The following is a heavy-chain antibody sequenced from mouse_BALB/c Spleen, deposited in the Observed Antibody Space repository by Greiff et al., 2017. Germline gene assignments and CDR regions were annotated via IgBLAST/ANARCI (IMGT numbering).Heavy chain of an antibody. V-gene: IGHV14-3*02. CDR2: IDPANGNT. CDR1: GFNIKDTY. D-gene: IGHD2-1*01. CDR3: ARSTFYGNYEYYAMDY. J-gene: IGHJ4*01. Sequence: EVMLVESGAELVKPGASVKLSCTASGFNIKDTYMHWVKQRPEQGLEWIGRIDPANGNTKYDPKFQGKATITADTSSNTAYLQLSSLTSEDTAVYYCARSTFYGNYEYYAMDYWGQGTSVTVSS.